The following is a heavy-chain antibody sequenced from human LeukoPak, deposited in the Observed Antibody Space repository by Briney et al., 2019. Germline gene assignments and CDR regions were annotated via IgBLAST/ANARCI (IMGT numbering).Heavy chain of an antibody. Sequence: ASVKVSCKASGYTFTSYGISWVRQAPGQGLEWMGIINPSGGSTSYAQKFQGRVTMTRDTSTSTVYMELSSLRSEDTAVYYCARGFSWAAGTGSWFDPWGQGTLVTVSS. CDR2: INPSGGST. J-gene: IGHJ5*02. CDR3: ARGFSWAAGTGSWFDP. D-gene: IGHD6-13*01. CDR1: GYTFTSYG. V-gene: IGHV1-46*01.